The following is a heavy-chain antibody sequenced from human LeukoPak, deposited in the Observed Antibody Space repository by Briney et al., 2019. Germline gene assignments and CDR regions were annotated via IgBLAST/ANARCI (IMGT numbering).Heavy chain of an antibody. J-gene: IGHJ3*02. CDR3: ARPYYYDSSGPLGSFDI. D-gene: IGHD3-22*01. CDR1: GGSISSSSYY. Sequence: SETLSLTCTVSGGSISSSSYYWGWIRQPPGKGLEWIGSIYYSGSTYYNPSLKSRVTISVDTSKNQLSLKLSSVTAADTAVYYCARPYYYDSSGPLGSFDIWGQGTMVTVSS. V-gene: IGHV4-39*01. CDR2: IYYSGST.